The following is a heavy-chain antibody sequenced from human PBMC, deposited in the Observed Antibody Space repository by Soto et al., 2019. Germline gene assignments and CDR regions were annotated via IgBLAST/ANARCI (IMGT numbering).Heavy chain of an antibody. D-gene: IGHD5-12*01. J-gene: IGHJ5*02. CDR3: ARSGRDGYNP. Sequence: EVLVVESGGGLVQPGGSLRLSCEASGFTFSNFWMTWVRQAPGKGLEWVANIKHDGIEENYLDSVKGRFTISRDNTKNLVYLQMNRLRAEDTAVYYCARSGRDGYNPWGQGTLVTVSS. CDR1: GFTFSNFW. V-gene: IGHV3-7*01. CDR2: IKHDGIEE.